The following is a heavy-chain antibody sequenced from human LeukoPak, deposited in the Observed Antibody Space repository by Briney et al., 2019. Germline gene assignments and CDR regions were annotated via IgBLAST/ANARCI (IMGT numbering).Heavy chain of an antibody. CDR2: LWHDGSNK. Sequence: TGRSLRLSCAASGFTFSTYVIHWVRQAPGKGLEWVALLWHDGSNKYYGDSVKDRFTISRDNSKNTLYLQMDSLRDEDTAVYYCARDRGYTYGHPLDYWGQGTLVTVSS. J-gene: IGHJ4*02. V-gene: IGHV3-33*01. D-gene: IGHD5-18*01. CDR3: ARDRGYTYGHPLDY. CDR1: GFTFSTYV.